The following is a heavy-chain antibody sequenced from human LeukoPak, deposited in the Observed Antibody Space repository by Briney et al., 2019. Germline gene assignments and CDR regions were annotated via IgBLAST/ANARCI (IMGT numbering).Heavy chain of an antibody. CDR2: ISSSSSYI. D-gene: IGHD6-13*01. CDR3: ARGRYSSSWYLDY. V-gene: IGHV3-21*05. CDR1: GFTFSSYS. Sequence: GGSLRLSCAASGFTFSSYSMNWVRQAPGKGLEWVSYISSSSSYIYYADSVKGRFTISRDNAKNSLYLQMNSLRAEDTAVYYCARGRYSSSWYLDYWGQGTLVTVSS. J-gene: IGHJ4*02.